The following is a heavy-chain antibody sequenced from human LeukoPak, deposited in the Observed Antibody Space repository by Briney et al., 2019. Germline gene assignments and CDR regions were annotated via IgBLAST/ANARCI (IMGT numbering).Heavy chain of an antibody. Sequence: GGSLRLSCAASGLTFSSYSMNWVRQAPGKGLEWVSSISSSSSYIYYADSVKGRFTISRDNTKNSLYLQMNSLRAEDTAVYYCARDRYYDSSGYSPRGWFDPWGQGTLVTVSS. CDR2: ISSSSSYI. V-gene: IGHV3-21*01. J-gene: IGHJ5*02. CDR3: ARDRYYDSSGYSPRGWFDP. D-gene: IGHD3-22*01. CDR1: GLTFSSYS.